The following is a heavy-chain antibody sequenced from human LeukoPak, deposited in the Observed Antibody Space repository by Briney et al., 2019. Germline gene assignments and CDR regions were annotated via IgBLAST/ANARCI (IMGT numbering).Heavy chain of an antibody. Sequence: GEALQISFKGSGYSFTSYWIGWVRPMPGKGLEWMGIIYPGASDTRYSPSFQGQVTISADKSISTAYLQWSSLKASDTAMYYCARLPNPGPFDYWGQGTVVTVSS. CDR3: ARLPNPGPFDY. CDR2: IYPGASDT. J-gene: IGHJ4*02. V-gene: IGHV5-51*01. CDR1: GYSFTSYW.